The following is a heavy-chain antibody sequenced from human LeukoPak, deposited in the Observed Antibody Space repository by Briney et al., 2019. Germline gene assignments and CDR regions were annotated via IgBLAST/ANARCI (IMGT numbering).Heavy chain of an antibody. V-gene: IGHV3-30*18. CDR2: ISHDGTVQ. D-gene: IGHD5-18*01. Sequence: GGSLRLSCAASGFTFSSYGMQWVREAPGKGLEWVAVISHDGTVQHYADSVKGRFTISRDNSDNTLYLQMNSLRDEDTAMYYCAKEGTAMASSYFDYWGQGTLITVSS. J-gene: IGHJ4*02. CDR3: AKEGTAMASSYFDY. CDR1: GFTFSSYG.